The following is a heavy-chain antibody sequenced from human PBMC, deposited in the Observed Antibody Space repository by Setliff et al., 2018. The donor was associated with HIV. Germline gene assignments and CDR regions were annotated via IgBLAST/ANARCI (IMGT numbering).Heavy chain of an antibody. Sequence: SETLSLTCAVSGGSFSVYYWSWIRQPPGKGLEWIGEINHSGSTNYNPSLKSRITISVDTSKDQFSLKLSSVTAADTAVYYCARGTAYYNFWSGYSQDYYYYMDVWGKGTTVTVSS. CDR3: ARGTAYYNFWSGYSQDYYYYMDV. D-gene: IGHD3-3*01. V-gene: IGHV4-34*01. J-gene: IGHJ6*03. CDR1: GGSFSVYY. CDR2: INHSGST.